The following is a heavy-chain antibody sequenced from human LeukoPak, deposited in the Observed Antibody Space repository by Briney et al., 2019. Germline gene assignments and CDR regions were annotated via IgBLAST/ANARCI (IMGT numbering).Heavy chain of an antibody. CDR1: SYTFTRYG. CDR2: IGGSNGNT. CDR3: ARSGRGTYYYFDL. D-gene: IGHD1-26*01. V-gene: IGHV1-18*01. Sequence: ASVKVSCKASSYTFTRYGISWVRQAPGQGLEWMGWIGGSNGNTNYAQKFQGRVSMTADTSTSTAYMELRGLRSDDTAVYYCARSGRGTYYYFDLWGQGTLVTVSS. J-gene: IGHJ4*02.